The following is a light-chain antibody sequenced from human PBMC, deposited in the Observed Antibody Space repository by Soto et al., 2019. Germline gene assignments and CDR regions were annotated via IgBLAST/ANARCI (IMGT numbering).Light chain of an antibody. J-gene: IGKJ1*01. CDR2: GAS. Sequence: EIVLTQSPGTLSVSPGERATLSCRASQSVSSKLAWYQQKPGQAPRLLFYGASTGATGSPARFSGSGSETEFTLSISSLQSEDFAVSYCQQYNNWPGTFGQGTKVDIK. CDR1: QSVSSK. CDR3: QQYNNWPGT. V-gene: IGKV3-15*01.